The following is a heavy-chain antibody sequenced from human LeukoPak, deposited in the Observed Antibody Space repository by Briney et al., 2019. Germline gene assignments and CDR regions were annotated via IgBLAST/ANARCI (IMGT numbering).Heavy chain of an antibody. D-gene: IGHD3-22*01. CDR1: GYSISSDF. CDR3: ARTNDYDSSGYYSWDYYYYMDV. CDR2: IYHSWRT. V-gene: IGHV4-38-2*02. J-gene: IGHJ6*03. Sequence: SETLSLTCTVSGYSISSDFWVWIRQPPGKGLEWIGSIYHSWRTYYNPSLKSLVTISVDTSKNQFSLKLSSVTAADTAVYYCARTNDYDSSGYYSWDYYYYMDVWGKGTTVTVSS.